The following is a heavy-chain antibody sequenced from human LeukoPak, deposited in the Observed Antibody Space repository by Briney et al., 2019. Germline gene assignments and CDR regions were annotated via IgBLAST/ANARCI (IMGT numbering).Heavy chain of an antibody. CDR2: ISGSGGST. CDR1: GFTFSNYA. D-gene: IGHD5-24*01. V-gene: IGHV3-23*01. Sequence: GGSLRLSCAASGFTFSNYAMSWVRQAPGKGLEWVSAISGSGGSTYYADSVKGRFTISRDNSKNTLYLQMNSLRAEDTAVYYCAKDVGRDGYNFDYWGQGTLVTVSS. CDR3: AKDVGRDGYNFDY. J-gene: IGHJ4*02.